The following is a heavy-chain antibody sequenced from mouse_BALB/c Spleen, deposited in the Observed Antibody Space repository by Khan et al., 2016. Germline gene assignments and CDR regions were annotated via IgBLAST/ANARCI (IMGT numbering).Heavy chain of an antibody. V-gene: IGHV1S137*01. CDR2: ISTYSGNT. Sequence: QVQLQQSGPELVRPGVSVKISCKGSGYTFTAYAMHWVKQSHAKSIEWIGVISTYSGNTNYTQKFMGKATMTEDTSSCPAYMELARLTSEDSAIEYCVRCDYGPYEAMDYWGQGTSGTVSS. D-gene: IGHD1-2*01. J-gene: IGHJ4*01. CDR3: VRCDYGPYEAMDY. CDR1: GYTFTAYA.